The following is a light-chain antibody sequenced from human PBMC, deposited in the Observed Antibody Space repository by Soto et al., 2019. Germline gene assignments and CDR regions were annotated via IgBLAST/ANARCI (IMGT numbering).Light chain of an antibody. Sequence: IVLTQSPGTLSLSPGERATLSCEASQSFSSNHLAWYQQKPGQAPRLLIYGASSRATGIPDRFSGSGSGTDFTLTISRLEPEDFAVYYCQQYGSSPRTFGQVSKVDVK. J-gene: IGKJ1*01. CDR1: QSFSSNH. CDR2: GAS. CDR3: QQYGSSPRT. V-gene: IGKV3-20*01.